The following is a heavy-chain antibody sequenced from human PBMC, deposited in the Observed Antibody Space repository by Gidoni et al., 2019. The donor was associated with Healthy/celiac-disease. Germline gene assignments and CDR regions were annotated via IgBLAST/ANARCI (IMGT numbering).Heavy chain of an antibody. CDR2: ISYDGSNK. Sequence: QVQLVESGGGVVQPGRSLRLSCAASGFTFSSYGMHWVRQAPGKGLEWVAVISYDGSNKYYADSVKGRFTISRDNSKNTLYLQMNSLRAEDTAVYYCAKVWYYDFWSGYYTQYYYYGMDVWGQGTTVTVSS. CDR3: AKVWYYDFWSGYYTQYYYYGMDV. J-gene: IGHJ6*02. CDR1: GFTFSSYG. V-gene: IGHV3-30*18. D-gene: IGHD3-3*01.